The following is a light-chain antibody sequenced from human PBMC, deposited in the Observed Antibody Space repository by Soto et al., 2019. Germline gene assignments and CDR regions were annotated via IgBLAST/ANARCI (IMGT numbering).Light chain of an antibody. CDR1: QGISSA. J-gene: IGKJ1*01. CDR2: DAS. CDR3: QQYNSWT. Sequence: AIQLTQSPSSLSASVGDRVTITCRASQGISSALAWCQQKPGKAPKLLIYDASSLESGVPSRFSGSGSGTDFTLTISSLQPEDLATYYCQQYNSWTLGQGTKVDIK. V-gene: IGKV1-13*02.